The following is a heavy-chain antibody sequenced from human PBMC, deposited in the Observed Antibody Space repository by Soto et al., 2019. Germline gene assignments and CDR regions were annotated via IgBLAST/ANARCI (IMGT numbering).Heavy chain of an antibody. J-gene: IGHJ5*02. V-gene: IGHV4-31*03. CDR3: ARDAIVGATTGWFDP. CDR1: GGSISSGGYY. Sequence: KASETLSLTCTVSGGSISSGGYYWSWIRQHPGKGLEWIGYIYYSGSTYYNPSLKSRVTISVDTSKNQFSLKLSSVTAADTAVYYCARDAIVGATTGWFDPWGQGTLVTVSS. CDR2: IYYSGST. D-gene: IGHD1-26*01.